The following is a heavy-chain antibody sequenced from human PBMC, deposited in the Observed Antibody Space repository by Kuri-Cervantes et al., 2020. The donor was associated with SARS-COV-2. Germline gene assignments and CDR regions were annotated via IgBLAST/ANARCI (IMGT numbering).Heavy chain of an antibody. CDR1: GGSFSGYY. Sequence: ETLSLTCAVYGGSFSGYYWSWIRQPPGKGLEWIGEINHSGSTNYNPSLKSRVTISVDTSKNQFSLKLSSVTAADTAVYYCARVPTQYDSSGYYAWYYYYGMDVWGQGTTVTVSS. V-gene: IGHV4-34*01. CDR3: ARVPTQYDSSGYYAWYYYYGMDV. J-gene: IGHJ6*02. D-gene: IGHD3-22*01. CDR2: INHSGST.